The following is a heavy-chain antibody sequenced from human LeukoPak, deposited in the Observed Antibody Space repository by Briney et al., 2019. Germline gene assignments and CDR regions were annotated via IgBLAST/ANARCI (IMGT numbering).Heavy chain of an antibody. V-gene: IGHV4-59*08. CDR1: GDSLSGDH. D-gene: IGHD6-19*01. CDR2: INDIGRT. CDR3: ARAVTGTSMVDY. J-gene: IGHJ4*02. Sequence: SETLSLTCTVSGDSLSGDHWSWVREPAGKGREGIGYINDIGRTSYSPSLKSRVTISLDMSKNQFSLRLISVTAADTAVYYCARAVTGTSMVDYWGQGTLVTVSS.